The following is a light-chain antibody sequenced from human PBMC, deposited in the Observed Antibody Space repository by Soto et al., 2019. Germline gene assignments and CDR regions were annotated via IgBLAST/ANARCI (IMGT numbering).Light chain of an antibody. V-gene: IGLV1-51*01. CDR1: SSNIGNNY. J-gene: IGLJ2*01. CDR3: GTWDSSLSAVV. CDR2: DNN. Sequence: QPVLTQPPSVSAAPRQKVTISCSGSSSNIGNNYVSWYQQLPGTAPKLLIYDNNNRPSGIPDRFSGSKSGTSATLGITGLQTGDEADYYCGTWDSSLSAVVFGGGTKLTVL.